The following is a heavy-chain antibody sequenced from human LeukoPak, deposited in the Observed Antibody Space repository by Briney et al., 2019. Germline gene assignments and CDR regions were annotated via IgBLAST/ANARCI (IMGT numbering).Heavy chain of an antibody. CDR3: AKDASNWNSLCFDY. J-gene: IGHJ4*02. CDR1: GFTFSSYG. CDR2: ISYDGSNK. D-gene: IGHD1-7*01. V-gene: IGHV3-30*18. Sequence: HPGGSLRLSCAASGFTFSSYGMHWVRQAPGKGLEWVAVISYDGSNKYYADSVKGRFTISRDNSKNTLYLQMNSLRAEDTAVYYCAKDASNWNSLCFDYWGQGTLVTVSS.